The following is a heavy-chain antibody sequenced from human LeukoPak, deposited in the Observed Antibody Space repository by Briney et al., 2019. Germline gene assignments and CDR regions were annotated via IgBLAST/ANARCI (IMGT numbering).Heavy chain of an antibody. CDR3: ARGEQWLVAYAY. J-gene: IGHJ4*02. D-gene: IGHD6-19*01. CDR1: GYTFTSYY. Sequence: ASVKVSCKASGYTFTSYYMHWVRQAPGQGLEWMGWISAYNGNTNYAQKLQGRVTMTTDTSTSTAYMELRSLKSDDTAVYYCARGEQWLVAYAYWGQGTLVTVSS. V-gene: IGHV1-18*04. CDR2: ISAYNGNT.